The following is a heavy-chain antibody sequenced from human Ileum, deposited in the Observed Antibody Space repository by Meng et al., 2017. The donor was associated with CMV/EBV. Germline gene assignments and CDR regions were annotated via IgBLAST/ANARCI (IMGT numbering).Heavy chain of an antibody. CDR1: GFTSSCYW. D-gene: IGHD2-21*02. Sequence: GESLKISCAVSGFTSSCYWMSWFRQAPGKGLEWVANIKQDGSERYYVDSVKGRFTISRDNAKNSVSLQMNSLRAEDTAVYYCAGGDGWHFDSWDQGTLVTVSS. CDR3: AGGDGWHFDS. CDR2: IKQDGSER. V-gene: IGHV3-7*01. J-gene: IGHJ4*02.